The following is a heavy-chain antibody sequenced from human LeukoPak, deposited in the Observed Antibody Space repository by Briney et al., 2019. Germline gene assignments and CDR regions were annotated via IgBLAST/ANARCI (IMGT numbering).Heavy chain of an antibody. D-gene: IGHD2/OR15-2a*01. CDR2: IIPIFGTA. J-gene: IGHJ4*02. CDR3: AIEYEGYDY. V-gene: IGHV1-69*13. Sequence: GASVKVSCKASGGTFSSYAISWVGKAPGQGLEWMGGIIPIFGTANYAQKFQGRVTITADESTSTAYMELSSLRSEDTAVYYCAIEYEGYDYWGQGTLVTVSS. CDR1: GGTFSSYA.